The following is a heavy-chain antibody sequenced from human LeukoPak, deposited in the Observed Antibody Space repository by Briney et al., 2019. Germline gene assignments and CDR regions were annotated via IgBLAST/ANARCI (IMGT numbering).Heavy chain of an antibody. CDR3: ARGAVPRTEGYYFDY. Sequence: ASVKVSCKASGYTFSDYFMHWLRQAPGQGLEWMGWINPNTGGTNYAQKFQGRVTMTRDTSISTAHMELSRLRSDDTAVFYCARGAVPRTEGYYFDYWGQGALVTVSS. V-gene: IGHV1-2*02. D-gene: IGHD1/OR15-1a*01. CDR1: GYTFSDYF. CDR2: INPNTGGT. J-gene: IGHJ4*02.